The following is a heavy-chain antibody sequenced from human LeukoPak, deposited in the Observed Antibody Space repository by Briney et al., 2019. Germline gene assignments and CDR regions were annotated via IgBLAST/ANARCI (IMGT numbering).Heavy chain of an antibody. D-gene: IGHD3-3*01. CDR1: GYTFTVYY. J-gene: IGHJ4*02. V-gene: IGHV1-2*02. Sequence: ASVKVSCKASGYTFTVYYMHWVRQAPGQGLEWMGWINPNSGGTNYAQKFQGRVTMTRDTSISTAYMELSRLRSDDTAVYYCGGSYDFWSGIDYWGQGTLVTVSS. CDR3: GGSYDFWSGIDY. CDR2: INPNSGGT.